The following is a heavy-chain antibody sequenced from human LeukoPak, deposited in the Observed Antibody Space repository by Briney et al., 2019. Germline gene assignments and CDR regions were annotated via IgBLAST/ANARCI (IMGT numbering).Heavy chain of an antibody. CDR1: RFTFSSYS. Sequence: GGSLRLSCAASRFTFSSYSMNWVRQAPGKGLEWVSYISSSGGTIYYTDSVKGQFTISRDNAKNSLYLQMNSLRAEDTAVYYCARGTYGDYDYWGQGTLVTVSS. V-gene: IGHV3-48*04. D-gene: IGHD4-17*01. CDR2: ISSSGGTI. J-gene: IGHJ4*02. CDR3: ARGTYGDYDY.